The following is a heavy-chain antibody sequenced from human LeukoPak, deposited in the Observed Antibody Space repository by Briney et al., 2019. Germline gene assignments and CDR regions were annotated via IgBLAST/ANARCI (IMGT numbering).Heavy chain of an antibody. V-gene: IGHV3-21*01. CDR2: IGPSSGDI. CDR1: GFTFRTYS. J-gene: IGHJ5*02. Sequence: GGSLRLSCAASGFTFRTYSMNWVRQAPGTGLEWVSSIGPSSGDIYYADSVKGRFTISRDNDKNSLYLQMNSLRAEDTAVCYCARDRGARGRGLAWGQGTQVTVSS. D-gene: IGHD3-10*01. CDR3: ARDRGARGRGLA.